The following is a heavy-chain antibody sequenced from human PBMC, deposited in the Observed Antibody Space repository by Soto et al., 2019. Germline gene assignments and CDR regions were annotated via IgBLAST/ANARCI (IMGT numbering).Heavy chain of an antibody. J-gene: IGHJ5*01. Sequence: GGSLRLSGAASGFTFSSYGMHWVRQAPGKGLEWVAVIWYDGSNKYYADSVKGRFTISRDNSKNTLYLQMNSLRAEYTAVYYCARDISEGYYDTGGSSFDSRSQGALLPVSA. CDR3: ARDISEGYYDTGGSSFDS. V-gene: IGHV3-33*01. CDR2: IWYDGSNK. CDR1: GFTFSSYG. D-gene: IGHD3-22*01.